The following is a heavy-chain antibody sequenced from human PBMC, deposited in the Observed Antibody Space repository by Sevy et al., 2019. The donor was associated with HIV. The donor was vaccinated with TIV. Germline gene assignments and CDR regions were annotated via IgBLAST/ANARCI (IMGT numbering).Heavy chain of an antibody. Sequence: GGSLRLSCAASGFTFSRYSMHWVRQSPGKGLEWVATISFDASNKHYADSVKGRFTISRDNFQNSLFLQMNSLRPENTAVYYCALERLSSDVAEYFQNWGQGTLVTVSS. CDR2: ISFDASNK. J-gene: IGHJ1*01. V-gene: IGHV3-30*04. CDR1: GFTFSRYS. CDR3: ALERLSSDVAEYFQN. D-gene: IGHD3-3*01.